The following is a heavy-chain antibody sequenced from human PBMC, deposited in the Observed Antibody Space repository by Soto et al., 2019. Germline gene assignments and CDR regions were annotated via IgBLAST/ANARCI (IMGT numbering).Heavy chain of an antibody. J-gene: IGHJ4*02. CDR2: IYSGGST. CDR1: GFSVTANY. D-gene: IGHD5-12*01. V-gene: IGHV3-53*01. CDR3: HGYGY. Sequence: EVQVVESGGGLIQPGGSLRLSCEVSGFSVTANYMSWVRQAPGKGLEWVSVIYSGGSTYYIDSVKGRFSISRDISKNTLYLAMNSLSAEDAAVYYCHGYGYWGQGTLVTVSA.